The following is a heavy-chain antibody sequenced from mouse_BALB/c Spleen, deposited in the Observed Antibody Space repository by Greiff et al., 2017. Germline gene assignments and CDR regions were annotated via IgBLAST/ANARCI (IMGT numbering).Heavy chain of an antibody. CDR1: GFTFSSYT. J-gene: IGHJ2*01. V-gene: IGHV5-9*03. CDR3: ARLASWSYFDY. Sequence: DVMLVESGGGLVKPGGSLKLSCAASGFTFSSYTMSWVRQTPEKRLEWVATISSGGGNTYYPDSVKGRFTISRDNAKNNLYLQMSSLRSEDTALYYCARLASWSYFDYWGQGTTLTVSS. CDR2: ISSGGGNT.